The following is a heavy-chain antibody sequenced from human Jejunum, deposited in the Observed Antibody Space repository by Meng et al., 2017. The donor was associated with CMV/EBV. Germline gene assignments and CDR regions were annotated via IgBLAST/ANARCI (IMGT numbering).Heavy chain of an antibody. CDR2: ISSTGRDI. CDR3: ARDYDWFDP. D-gene: IGHD3-16*01. J-gene: IGHJ5*02. Sequence: GFMFGLYAMHWVRQAPGKGLEWVSSISSTGRDINYADSVRGRFTISRDNAKNSLFLQMNSLRAEDTAMYYCARDYDWFDPWGQGTLVTVSS. CDR1: GFMFGLYA. V-gene: IGHV3-21*01.